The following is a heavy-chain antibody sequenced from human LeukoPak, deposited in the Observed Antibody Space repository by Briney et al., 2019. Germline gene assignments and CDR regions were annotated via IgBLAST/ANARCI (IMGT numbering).Heavy chain of an antibody. CDR2: IYYSGST. CDR3: ARDVPMYSGSHLYYYMDV. J-gene: IGHJ6*03. Sequence: SETLSLTCTVSGDPISRYYWSWIRQPPGKGLEWIGYIYYSGSTNYNPSLKSRVTISVDTSKNQFSLKLSSVTAADTAVYYCARDVPMYSGSHLYYYMDVWGKGTTVTVSS. CDR1: GDPISRYY. D-gene: IGHD1-26*01. V-gene: IGHV4-59*01.